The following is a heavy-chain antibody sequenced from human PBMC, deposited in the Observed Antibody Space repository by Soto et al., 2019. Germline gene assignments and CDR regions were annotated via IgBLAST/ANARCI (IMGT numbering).Heavy chain of an antibody. Sequence: GASVKVSCKASGGTFSSYTISWVRQAPGQGLEWMGRIIPILGIANYAQKFQGRVTITADKSTSTAYMELSSLRSEDTAVYYCARGGSGSYYKWIDYWGQGTLVTVSS. CDR3: ARGGSGSYYKWIDY. CDR2: IIPILGIA. D-gene: IGHD3-10*01. J-gene: IGHJ4*02. CDR1: GGTFSSYT. V-gene: IGHV1-69*02.